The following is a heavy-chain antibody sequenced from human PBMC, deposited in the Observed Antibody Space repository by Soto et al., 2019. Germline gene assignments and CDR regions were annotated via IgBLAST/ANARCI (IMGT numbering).Heavy chain of an antibody. V-gene: IGHV4-39*01. J-gene: IGHJ6*03. Sequence: QLQLQESGPGLVKPSETLSLTCTVSGGSISSSSYYWGWIRQPPGKGLEWIGSIYYSGSTYYNPSLKSRVTISVDTSKNQFSLKLSSVTAADTAVYYCATRRLVFGVVYYYMDVWGKGTTVTVSS. CDR2: IYYSGST. D-gene: IGHD3-3*01. CDR3: ATRRLVFGVVYYYMDV. CDR1: GGSISSSSYY.